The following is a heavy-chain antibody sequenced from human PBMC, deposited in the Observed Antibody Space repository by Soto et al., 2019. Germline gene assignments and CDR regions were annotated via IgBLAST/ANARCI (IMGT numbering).Heavy chain of an antibody. V-gene: IGHV5-10-1*01. CDR1: GYSFTSYW. D-gene: IGHD3-10*01. CDR3: ARRTVRLWFGELKSNASDI. Sequence: PGESLKISCKGSGYSFTSYWISWVRQMPGKGLEWMGRIDPSDSYTNYSPSFQGHVTTSADKSISTAYLQWSSLKASDTAMYYCARRTVRLWFGELKSNASDIWGQGTMVTVSS. J-gene: IGHJ3*02. CDR2: IDPSDSYT.